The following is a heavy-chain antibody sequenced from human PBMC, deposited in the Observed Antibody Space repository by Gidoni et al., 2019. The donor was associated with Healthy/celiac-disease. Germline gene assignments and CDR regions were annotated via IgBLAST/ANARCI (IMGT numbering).Heavy chain of an antibody. Sequence: QVQLVESGGGLVKPGGSLRLSWAASGFTFSDYYMSWIRQAPGKGLQWVSYISSSSSYTNYADSVKGRFTISRDNAKNSLYLQMNSLRAEDTAVYYCARVNVAVAGYFDYWGQGTLVTVSS. V-gene: IGHV3-11*05. D-gene: IGHD6-19*01. CDR3: ARVNVAVAGYFDY. CDR1: GFTFSDYY. J-gene: IGHJ4*02. CDR2: ISSSSSYT.